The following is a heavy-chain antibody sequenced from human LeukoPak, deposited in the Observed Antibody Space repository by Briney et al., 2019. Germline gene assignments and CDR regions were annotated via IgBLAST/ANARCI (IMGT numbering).Heavy chain of an antibody. CDR3: ARVAYGDYYYFDY. V-gene: IGHV1-18*01. D-gene: IGHD4-17*01. J-gene: IGHJ4*02. CDR1: GYTFTSYG. CDR2: ISAYNGNT. Sequence: ASVKVSCKASGYTFTSYGISWVRQAPGQGLEWMGWISAYNGNTNYAQKVQGRVTMTTDTSTRIAYMELRSLRSDDTAVYYCARVAYGDYYYFDYWGQGTLVTASS.